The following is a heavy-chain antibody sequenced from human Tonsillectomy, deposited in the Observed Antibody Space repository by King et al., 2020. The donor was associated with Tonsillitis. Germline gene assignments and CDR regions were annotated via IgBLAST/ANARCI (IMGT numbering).Heavy chain of an antibody. CDR3: ARRVTALEY. J-gene: IGHJ4*02. CDR2: ISGSGGGT. V-gene: IGHV3-23*04. D-gene: IGHD2-21*02. CDR1: VFPFSTYA. Sequence: VQLVESGGGLVQSGGSLRLSCAASVFPFSTYAMSWVRQAPGKGLEWVSVISGSGGGTYYADSVKGRFTISRDNSKNPLYLQMTSLRAEDTAVYYCARRVTALEYWGQGTLVTVSS.